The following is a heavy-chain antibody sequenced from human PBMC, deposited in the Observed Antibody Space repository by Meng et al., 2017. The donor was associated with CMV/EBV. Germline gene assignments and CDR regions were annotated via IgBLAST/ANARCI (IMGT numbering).Heavy chain of an antibody. CDR2: ISSSSSYI. CDR1: FTFSSYS. Sequence: FTFSSYSLHCVRPSPGKGLELVSSISSSSSYIYYADSVKGRFTISRDNAKNSLYLQMNSLRAEDTAVYYCARVRKWELLHRGYFDYWGQGTLVTVSS. V-gene: IGHV3-21*01. D-gene: IGHD1-26*01. CDR3: ARVRKWELLHRGYFDY. J-gene: IGHJ4*02.